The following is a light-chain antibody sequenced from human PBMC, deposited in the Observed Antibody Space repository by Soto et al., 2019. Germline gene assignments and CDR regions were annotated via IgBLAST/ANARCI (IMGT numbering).Light chain of an antibody. CDR3: QTWGTGIRV. V-gene: IGLV4-69*01. Sequence: QLVLTQSPSASASLGASVNFICTLSSLHSSYAIAWHQQQPEKGPRYLMKINSDGSHSKGDGIPDRFSGSSSGAERYLTISSLQSEDEADYYCQTWGTGIRVFGTGTKLTVL. CDR2: INSDGSH. CDR1: SLHSSYA. J-gene: IGLJ1*01.